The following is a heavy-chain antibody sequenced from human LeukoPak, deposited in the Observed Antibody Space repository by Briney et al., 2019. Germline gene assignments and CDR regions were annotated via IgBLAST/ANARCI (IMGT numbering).Heavy chain of an antibody. CDR2: ISAYNGNT. J-gene: IGHJ3*02. D-gene: IGHD3-10*01. Sequence: GASVKVSCKASGYTFTSYGLSWVRQAPGQGLEWMGWISAYNGNTNYAQRFQGRVTMTTDTSTSTAYMELRSLRSDDTAVYYCARGIGRFGELFDAYDIWGQGTMVTVSS. CDR3: ARGIGRFGELFDAYDI. V-gene: IGHV1-18*01. CDR1: GYTFTSYG.